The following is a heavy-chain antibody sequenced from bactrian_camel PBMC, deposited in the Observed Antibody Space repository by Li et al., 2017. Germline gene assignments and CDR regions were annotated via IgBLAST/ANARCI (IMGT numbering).Heavy chain of an antibody. CDR3: AGSSYRRSTCWITGRDHYDV. Sequence: HVQLVESGGGSAQAGGSLTLSCTASGSTYAMGWFRQPPGQEREGVAAILGGNARTYYIDSVKGRFTISRDGATNTLYLQMNTLKPEDTAKYYCAGSSYRRSTCWITGRDHYDVWGQ. D-gene: IGHD2*01. V-gene: IGHV3S54*01. CDR2: ILGGNART. J-gene: IGHJ4*01. CDR1: GSTYA.